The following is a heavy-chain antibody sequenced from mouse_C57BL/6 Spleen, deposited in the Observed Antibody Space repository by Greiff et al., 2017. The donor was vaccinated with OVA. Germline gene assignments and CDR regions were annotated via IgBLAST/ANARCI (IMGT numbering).Heavy chain of an antibody. Sequence: QVQLQQPGAELVKPGASVKLSCKASGYTFTSYWMHWVKQRPGQGLEWIGMIHPNSGSTNYNEKFKSKATLTVDKSSSTAYMQLSSLTSEDAAVYYCARCDEYDGRCAYWGQGTLVTVSA. CDR2: IHPNSGST. J-gene: IGHJ3*01. D-gene: IGHD2-4*01. CDR1: GYTFTSYW. V-gene: IGHV1-64*01. CDR3: ARCDEYDGRCAY.